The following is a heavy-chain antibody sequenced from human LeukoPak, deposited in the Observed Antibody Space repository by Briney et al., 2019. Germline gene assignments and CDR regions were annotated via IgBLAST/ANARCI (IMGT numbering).Heavy chain of an antibody. CDR3: ARDSTYTGSFHDAFDI. V-gene: IGHV3-21*01. CDR1: GFTFSSYN. Sequence: GGSLRLSCAASGFTFSSYNMNWVRQAPGKGLEWVASISSNSRYIFYGDSVKGRFTISRDNAENSLFLQMNSLRAEDTAVYYCARDSTYTGSFHDAFDIWGQGTMVIVSS. D-gene: IGHD1-26*01. CDR2: ISSNSRYI. J-gene: IGHJ3*02.